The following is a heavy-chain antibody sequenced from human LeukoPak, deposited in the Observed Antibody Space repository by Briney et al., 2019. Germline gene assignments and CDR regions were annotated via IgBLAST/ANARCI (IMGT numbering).Heavy chain of an antibody. D-gene: IGHD2-2*01. CDR1: GFTFSSYT. J-gene: IGHJ4*02. CDR2: ISGSGGST. Sequence: PGGSLRLSCAASGFTFSSYTMSWVRQAPGKGLEWVSAISGSGGSTYYADSVKGRFTISRDNSKNTLYLQMNSLRAEDTAVYYCAKVPIVVVPAAPFFDYWGQGTLVTVSS. CDR3: AKVPIVVVPAAPFFDY. V-gene: IGHV3-23*01.